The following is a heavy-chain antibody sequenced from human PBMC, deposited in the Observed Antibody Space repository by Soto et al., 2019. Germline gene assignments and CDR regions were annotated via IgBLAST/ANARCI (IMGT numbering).Heavy chain of an antibody. J-gene: IGHJ5*02. CDR1: SGSISSTIYS. V-gene: IGHV4-39*01. D-gene: IGHD2-15*01. Sequence: ETLSLTCTVSSGSISSTIYSWDWIRQPPGKGLEWIGSIFYSGSTYYNPSLKSRVTISVDTSKNQFSLTLTPVTAADTAVYYCARQCRGVTCHWFVPWGQGTLVTVSS. CDR3: ARQCRGVTCHWFVP. CDR2: IFYSGST.